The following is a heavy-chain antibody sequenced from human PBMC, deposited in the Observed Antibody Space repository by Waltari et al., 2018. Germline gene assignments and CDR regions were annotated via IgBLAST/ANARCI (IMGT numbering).Heavy chain of an antibody. CDR2: IYYSGST. J-gene: IGHJ6*03. CDR3: ARHGGDYYYYMDV. Sequence: QVQLQESGPGLVKPSETLSLTCTVSGGSISSYYWSWIRQPPGKGLEWIGYIYYSGSTNYNPSLKSRVTISVDTSKNQFSLKLSSVTAADTAVYYCARHGGDYYYYMDVWGKGTTVTISS. V-gene: IGHV4-59*08. D-gene: IGHD3-16*01. CDR1: GGSISSYY.